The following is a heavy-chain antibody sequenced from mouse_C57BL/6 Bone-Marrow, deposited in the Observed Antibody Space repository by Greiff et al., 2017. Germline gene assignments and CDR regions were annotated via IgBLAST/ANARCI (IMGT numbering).Heavy chain of an antibody. CDR2: ISDGGSYT. J-gene: IGHJ2*01. D-gene: IGHD1-1*01. CDR1: GFTFSSYA. CDR3: AREPFLLLRYSYIDY. Sequence: EVQVVESGGGLVKPGGSLKLSCAASGFTFSSYAMSWVRQTPEKRLEWVATISDGGSYTYYPDNVKGRFTISRDNAKNNLYLQMSHLKSEDTAMYYCAREPFLLLRYSYIDYWGQGTTLTVSS. V-gene: IGHV5-4*01.